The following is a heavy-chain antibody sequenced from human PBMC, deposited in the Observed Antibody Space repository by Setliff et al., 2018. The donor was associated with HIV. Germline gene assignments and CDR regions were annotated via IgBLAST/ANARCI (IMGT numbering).Heavy chain of an antibody. V-gene: IGHV3-7*01. CDR2: ISPDGSER. Sequence: GGSLRLSCSTSGFNFRDSWMSWLRLAPGKGLEWVANISPDGSERYSVDSVRGRFTASRDNAKSSLYLQMNSLRAEDTAVYYCARDLLSYCGGDCYFVDAFDMWGQGTMVTVSS. CDR3: ARDLLSYCGGDCYFVDAFDM. CDR1: GFNFRDSW. J-gene: IGHJ3*02. D-gene: IGHD2-21*02.